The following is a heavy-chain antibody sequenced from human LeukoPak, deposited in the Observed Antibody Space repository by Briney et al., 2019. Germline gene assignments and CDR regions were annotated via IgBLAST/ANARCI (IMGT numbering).Heavy chain of an antibody. CDR1: GFTFSSAW. CDR3: ARGGGLDV. D-gene: IGHD3-16*01. V-gene: IGHV3-48*01. J-gene: IGHJ6*02. CDR2: INSDSSSI. Sequence: GGSLRLSCAASGFTFSSAWMNWVRQAPGKGLEWLSYINSDSSSIYYADSVKGRLTISRDNAKNSLYLQMSNLRAEDTAVYFCARGGGLDVWGQGATVTVSS.